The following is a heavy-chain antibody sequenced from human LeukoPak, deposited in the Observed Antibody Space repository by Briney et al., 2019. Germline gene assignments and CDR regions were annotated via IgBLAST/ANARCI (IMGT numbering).Heavy chain of an antibody. J-gene: IGHJ4*02. V-gene: IGHV3-7*04. D-gene: IGHD5-24*01. Sequence: PGGSLRLSCVGSGFTFSNGWMTRVRQAPGKGLEWVANIKQDGSKKSYVDSVKGRFTISRDNAKNSLYLQMNSLRAEDTAIYYCTRVGYIDEGIDYWGQGTLVTVSS. CDR2: IKQDGSKK. CDR3: TRVGYIDEGIDY. CDR1: GFTFSNGW.